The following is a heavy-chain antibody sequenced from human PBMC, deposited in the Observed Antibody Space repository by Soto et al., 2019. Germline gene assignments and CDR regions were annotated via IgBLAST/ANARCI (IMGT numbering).Heavy chain of an antibody. V-gene: IGHV1-18*01. D-gene: IGHD6-19*01. J-gene: IGHJ6*03. CDR1: GYTLTSYG. CDR3: ARALSPSSSGWYGDYYYYYYMDV. Sequence: QVQLVQSGAEVKKPGASVKVSCKASGYTLTSYGISWVRQAPGQGLEWMGWISAYNGNTNYAQKLQGRVTTTTATSTSTAYMELRSLRSDDTAVYYCARALSPSSSGWYGDYYYYYYMDVWGKGTTVTVSS. CDR2: ISAYNGNT.